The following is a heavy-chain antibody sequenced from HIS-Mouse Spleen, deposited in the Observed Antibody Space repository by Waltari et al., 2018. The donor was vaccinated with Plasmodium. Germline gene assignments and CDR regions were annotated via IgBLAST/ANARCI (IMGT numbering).Heavy chain of an antibody. CDR3: AHSRSSFDY. D-gene: IGHD6-13*01. CDR2: FYWDDDK. J-gene: IGHJ4*02. CDR1: GFSLSTSGVG. V-gene: IGHV2-5*02. Sequence: QIPLKESGPTLVKPPQPLTLTLTFSGFSLSTSGVGVGWIRQPPGKALEWLALFYWDDDKRYSPSLKSRLTITKDTAKNQVVLTMTNMDPVDTATYYCAHSRSSFDYWGQGTLVTVSS.